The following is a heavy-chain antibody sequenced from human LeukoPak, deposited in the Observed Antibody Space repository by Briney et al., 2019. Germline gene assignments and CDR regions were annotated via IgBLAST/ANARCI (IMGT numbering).Heavy chain of an antibody. V-gene: IGHV4-59*01. Sequence: PSETLSLTCTVSGGSISSNYWSWIRQPPGKGLEWIGYIYYSGSTNYNPSLKSRVTISVDTSKNQFSLKLSSVTAADTAVYYCARLKGPGYYYYYMDVWGKGTTVTVSS. CDR3: ARLKGPGYYYYYMDV. CDR1: GGSISSNY. CDR2: IYYSGST. J-gene: IGHJ6*03.